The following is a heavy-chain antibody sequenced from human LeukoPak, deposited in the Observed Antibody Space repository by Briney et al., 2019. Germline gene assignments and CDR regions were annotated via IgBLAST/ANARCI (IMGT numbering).Heavy chain of an antibody. CDR1: GGSISSSNW. CDR2: IYHSGST. V-gene: IGHV4-4*01. J-gene: IGHJ5*02. D-gene: IGHD3-10*01. CDR3: ARLITMVRGLEDWFDP. Sequence: PSGTLSLTCAVSGGSISSSNWWSWVRQPPGKGLEWIGEIYHSGSTNYNPSLNSRVTISVDKSKNQFSLKLSSVTAADTAVYCCARLITMVRGLEDWFDPWGQGSLVTVSS.